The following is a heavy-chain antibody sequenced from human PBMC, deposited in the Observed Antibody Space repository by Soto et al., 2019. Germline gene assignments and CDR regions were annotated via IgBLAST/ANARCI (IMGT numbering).Heavy chain of an antibody. CDR1: GYTFTSYA. V-gene: IGHV1-3*01. D-gene: IGHD2-15*01. CDR2: INAGNGNT. Sequence: ASVKVSCKASGYTFTSYAMHWVRQAPGQRLEWMGWINAGNGNTKYSQKFQGRVTITRDTSASTAYMELSSLRSEDTAVYYCARTLYCSGGSCYVALDAFDIWGQGTMVTVS. CDR3: ARTLYCSGGSCYVALDAFDI. J-gene: IGHJ3*02.